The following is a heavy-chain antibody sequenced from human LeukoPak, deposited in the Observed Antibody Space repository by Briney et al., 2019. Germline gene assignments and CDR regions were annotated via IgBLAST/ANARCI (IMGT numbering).Heavy chain of an antibody. CDR1: GFTFSSYA. CDR2: ISYDGSNK. CDR3: ARDGQGWFDP. J-gene: IGHJ5*02. Sequence: GGSLRLSCAASGFTFSSYAMHWVRRAPGKGLEWVAVISYDGSNKYYADSVKGRFTISRDNSKNTLYLQMNSLRAEDTAVYYCARDGQGWFDPWGQGTLVTVSS. V-gene: IGHV3-30*01.